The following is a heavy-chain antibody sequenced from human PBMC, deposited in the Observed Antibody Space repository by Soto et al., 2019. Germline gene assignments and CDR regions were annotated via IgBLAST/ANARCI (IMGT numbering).Heavy chain of an antibody. J-gene: IGHJ6*02. CDR1: GGSIINYY. CDR3: ARHVPYCSSTSHYAYGLYV. Sequence: SEDPVLTCTVSGGSIINYYWSWIRQPPGKGLEWIGYIYYSGTTSYNPSLRSRVTISVDTSKNQFSLKLSSVTAADTAVYYCARHVPYCSSTSHYAYGLYVWGQGTTVTVSS. CDR2: IYYSGTT. V-gene: IGHV4-59*08. D-gene: IGHD2-2*01.